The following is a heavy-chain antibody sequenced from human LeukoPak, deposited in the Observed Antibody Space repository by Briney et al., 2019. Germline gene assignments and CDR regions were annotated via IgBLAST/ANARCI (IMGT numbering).Heavy chain of an antibody. CDR2: IYYSGST. Sequence: PSETLSLTCTVSGGSISSYYWSWIRQPPGKGLEWIGYIYYSGSTNYNPSLKSRVTISVDTSKNQFSLKLSSVTAADTAVYYCARGYGDYRYWGRGTLVTVSS. CDR3: ARGYGDYRY. D-gene: IGHD4-17*01. J-gene: IGHJ4*02. CDR1: GGSISSYY. V-gene: IGHV4-59*01.